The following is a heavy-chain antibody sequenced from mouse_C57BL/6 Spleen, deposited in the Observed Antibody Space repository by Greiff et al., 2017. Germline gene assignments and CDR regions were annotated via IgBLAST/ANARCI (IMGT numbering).Heavy chain of an antibody. CDR2: IDPNSGGT. Sequence: QVQLQQPGAELVKPGASVKLSCKASGYTFTSYWMNWVKQRPGRGLEWIGRIDPNSGGTKYNEKFKRNATLSVDKPSSTTYMQLRSLTYEASAVYYCAKSSGGTEYFDYWGQGTTLTVSS. D-gene: IGHD1-1*02. CDR1: GYTFTSYW. V-gene: IGHV1-72*01. CDR3: AKSSGGTEYFDY. J-gene: IGHJ2*01.